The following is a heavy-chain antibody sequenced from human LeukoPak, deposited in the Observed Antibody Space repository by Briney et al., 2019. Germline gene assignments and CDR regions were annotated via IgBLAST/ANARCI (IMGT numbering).Heavy chain of an antibody. CDR1: GGSFSGYY. V-gene: IGHV4-34*01. CDR2: INHSGST. J-gene: IGHJ3*02. D-gene: IGHD3-10*01. CDR3: ARRGSLCDAFDI. Sequence: SETLSLTCAVYGGSFSGYYWSWIRQPPGKGLEWIGEINHSGSTNYNPSLKSRVTISVDTSKNQFSLKLSSVTAADTAVYYCARRGSLCDAFDIWGQGTMVTVSS.